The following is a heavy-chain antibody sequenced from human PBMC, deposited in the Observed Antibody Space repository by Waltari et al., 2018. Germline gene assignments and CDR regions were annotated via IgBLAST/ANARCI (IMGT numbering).Heavy chain of an antibody. D-gene: IGHD3-9*01. Sequence: EVQLEESGGGVVQPGGSLRLSCAASGFTFVDFAMHLVRQAPGKGLEWVSLITWDGRSTYYADSVKGRFAISRDNGKDFLYLQMNSLRPEDTALYYCVKEAAGYDSLIANGLDVWGQGTTVTVSS. J-gene: IGHJ6*02. CDR3: VKEAAGYDSLIANGLDV. V-gene: IGHV3-43D*04. CDR1: GFTFVDFA. CDR2: ITWDGRST.